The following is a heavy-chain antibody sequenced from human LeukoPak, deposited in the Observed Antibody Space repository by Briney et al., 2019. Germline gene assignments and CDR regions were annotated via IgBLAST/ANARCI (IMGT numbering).Heavy chain of an antibody. CDR1: GGSISFYY. CDR3: ARHAAVVGYYFDY. Sequence: SETLSLTCSVSGGSISFYYWSWIRQSPGKGLEWIGYVYSSGSTNYNPSLKSRVTISVDTSKNQSSLKLTSVTAADTAVYYCARHAAVVGYYFDYWGQGTLVTVSS. D-gene: IGHD6-19*01. CDR2: VYSSGST. V-gene: IGHV4-59*08. J-gene: IGHJ4*02.